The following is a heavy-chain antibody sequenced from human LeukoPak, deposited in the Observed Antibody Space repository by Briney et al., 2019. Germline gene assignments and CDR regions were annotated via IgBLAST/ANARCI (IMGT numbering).Heavy chain of an antibody. D-gene: IGHD3-10*01. CDR3: ASRPADTTWCGVFDY. CDR1: GGSINSHY. V-gene: IGHV4-59*11. CDR2: ILNTGNT. J-gene: IGHJ4*02. Sequence: SETLSLTCSVSGGSINSHYWSWIRQPPPTRLDWIGYILNTGNTNYNPSLAGRVTMSVDTSRAQFFLRLSPVTAADTAIYYCASRPADTTWCGVFDYWSQGTLVTVSS.